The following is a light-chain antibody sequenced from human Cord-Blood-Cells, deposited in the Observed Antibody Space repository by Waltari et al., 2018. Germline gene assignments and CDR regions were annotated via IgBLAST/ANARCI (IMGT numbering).Light chain of an antibody. CDR2: EGS. J-gene: IGLJ2*01. V-gene: IGLV2-23*01. CDR1: SSDVGSYNL. CDR3: CSYAGSSTFVV. Sequence: SVSGSPGQSITISCTGTSSDVGSYNLVSWYQQHPGKAPKLMIYEGSKRPSGVSNRFSGSKSGNTASLTISGLQAEDEADYYCCSYAGSSTFVVFGGGTKLTVL.